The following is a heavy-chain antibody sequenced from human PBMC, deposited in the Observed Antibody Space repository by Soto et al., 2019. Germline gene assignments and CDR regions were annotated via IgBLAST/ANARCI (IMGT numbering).Heavy chain of an antibody. CDR2: VSSRSNFI. CDR3: ARVQKLYGNSVYYYGMDV. D-gene: IGHD3-10*01. Sequence: EVQLVESGGGLVRPGGSLRLSCEASGFIFGNYSMNWVRQAPGKGLEWVSSVSSRSNFIYYADSLRGRVTISRDNTQNSLHLQMNRLRVEDTAIYDCARVQKLYGNSVYYYGMDVWGQGTTVTVSS. CDR1: GFIFGNYS. V-gene: IGHV3-21*01. J-gene: IGHJ6*02.